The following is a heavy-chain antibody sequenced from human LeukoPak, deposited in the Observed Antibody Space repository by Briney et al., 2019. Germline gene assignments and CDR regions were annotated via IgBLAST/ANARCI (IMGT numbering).Heavy chain of an antibody. V-gene: IGHV1-2*02. Sequence: ASAKVSCKASGYTFTGYYMHWVRQAPGQGLEWMGWINPNSGGTNYAQKFQGRVTMTRDTSISTAYMELSRLRSDDTAVYYCARGPDYGDYRLVDPWGQGTLVTVSS. J-gene: IGHJ5*02. D-gene: IGHD4-17*01. CDR1: GYTFTGYY. CDR3: ARGPDYGDYRLVDP. CDR2: INPNSGGT.